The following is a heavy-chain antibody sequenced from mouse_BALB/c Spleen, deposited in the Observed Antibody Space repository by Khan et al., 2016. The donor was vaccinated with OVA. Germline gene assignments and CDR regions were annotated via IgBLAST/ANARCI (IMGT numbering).Heavy chain of an antibody. CDR2: IWAGGST. CDR1: GFSLTSYG. CDR3: ARLEDI. Sequence: QVQLKQSGPGLVAPSQSLSITCTVSGFSLTSYGVHWVRQPPGKGLEWLGVIWAGGSTTYNSALMSRLSISKDNSKSQVFLKMSSLQTDDTAKYYCARLEDIWGQGTTLTVSS. J-gene: IGHJ2*01. V-gene: IGHV2-9*02. D-gene: IGHD1-3*01.